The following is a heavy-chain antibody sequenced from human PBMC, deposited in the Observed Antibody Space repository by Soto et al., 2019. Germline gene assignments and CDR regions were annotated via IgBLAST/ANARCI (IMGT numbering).Heavy chain of an antibody. CDR1: GLTISGKKY. CDR2: LYDVDGS. CDR3: ATWHEREHAYDV. V-gene: IGHV3-53*01. J-gene: IGHJ3*01. Sequence: ESGGGLIQPGESLRLSCAAFGLTISGKKYVAWVRQAPGKGLEWVSALYDVDGSFYADYVKGRFTTSSDSSKTTVYLQMNDLRPDDTAVYYCATWHEREHAYDVWGQGTTVTVSS. D-gene: IGHD1-1*01.